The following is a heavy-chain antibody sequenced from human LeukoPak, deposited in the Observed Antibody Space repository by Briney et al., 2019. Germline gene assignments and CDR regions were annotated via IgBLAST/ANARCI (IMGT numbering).Heavy chain of an antibody. D-gene: IGHD6-13*01. Sequence: PSETLSLTCTVSGGSISSSSYYWGWIRQPPGKGLEWIGSIYYSGSTYYNPSLKSRVTISVDTSKNQFSLKLSSVTAADTAVYYCARIPVSSWYSLDYWGQGTLVTVSS. CDR1: GGSISSSSYY. CDR3: ARIPVSSWYSLDY. CDR2: IYYSGST. V-gene: IGHV4-39*01. J-gene: IGHJ4*02.